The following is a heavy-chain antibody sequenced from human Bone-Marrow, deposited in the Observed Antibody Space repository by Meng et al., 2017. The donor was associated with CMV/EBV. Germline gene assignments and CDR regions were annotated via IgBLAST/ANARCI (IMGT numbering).Heavy chain of an antibody. V-gene: IGHV1-69*04. CDR3: ARESGFVGNKLLFGYYYYGMAV. CDR1: GGTFSSYT. CDR2: IIPILGIS. Sequence: SVKVSCKASGGTFSSYTISWVRQAPGQGLEWMGRIIPILGISNYAQKFQGRVTITEDKSPSTALMGLSSLRYEDTAVYYCARESGFVGNKLLFGYYYYGMAVWGQGTTVTVSS. D-gene: IGHD1-26*01. J-gene: IGHJ6*02.